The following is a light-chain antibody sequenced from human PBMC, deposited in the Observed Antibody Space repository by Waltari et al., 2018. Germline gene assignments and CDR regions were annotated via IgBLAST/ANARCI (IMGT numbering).Light chain of an antibody. Sequence: QSVLTQPPSASGTPGQRVTISCSGSSPNIGGNTLNWYQQLPGTAPKLLIHSNNQRPSGVPDRFSGSKSGTSASLAISGLQSEDEAEYYCAAWDDSLNGWVFGGGTKLTVL. CDR1: SPNIGGNT. CDR2: SNN. CDR3: AAWDDSLNGWV. J-gene: IGLJ3*02. V-gene: IGLV1-44*01.